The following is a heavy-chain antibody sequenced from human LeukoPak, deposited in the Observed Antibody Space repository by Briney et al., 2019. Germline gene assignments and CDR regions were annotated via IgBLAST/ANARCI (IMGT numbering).Heavy chain of an antibody. J-gene: IGHJ4*02. V-gene: IGHV3-11*04. Sequence: GGSLTLSCAASGFIFSDYYMSWIRQAPGKGLEGVSYISSSGSTIYYADSVKGRFTISRDNAKNSLYLQMNSLRAEDTAVYYCARTQGWGIAAAGPPLVHFDYWGQGTLVTVSS. D-gene: IGHD6-13*01. CDR3: ARTQGWGIAAAGPPLVHFDY. CDR1: GFIFSDYY. CDR2: ISSSGSTI.